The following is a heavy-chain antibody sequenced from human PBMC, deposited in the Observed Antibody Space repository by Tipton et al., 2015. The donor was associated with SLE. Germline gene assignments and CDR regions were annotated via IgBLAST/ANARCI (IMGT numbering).Heavy chain of an antibody. CDR2: IYYSGST. J-gene: IGHJ6*03. V-gene: IGHV4-59*08. CDR3: ARRESIAARRGYYYYMDV. Sequence: TLSLTCTVSGGSISSHYWNWIRQPPGKGLEWFGSIYYSGSTNYNPSLKSRVTISVDTSKNQFSLKLSSVTAADTAVYYCARRESIAARRGYYYYMDVWGKGTTVTVSS. CDR1: GGSISSHY. D-gene: IGHD6-6*01.